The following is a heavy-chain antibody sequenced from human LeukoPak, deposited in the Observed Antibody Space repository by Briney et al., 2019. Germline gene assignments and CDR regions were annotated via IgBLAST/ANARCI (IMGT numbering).Heavy chain of an antibody. V-gene: IGHV4-39*01. D-gene: IGHD3-10*01. CDR3: ARHQEAMVRGVLYYMDV. CDR2: IYYSGIT. Sequence: SETLSLTCTVSGGSISTSDRYWGWIRQPPGKGLEWIGYIYYSGITYRNPSLKSRVTISVDTSKNQFSLRLSSVTAADTAVYYCARHQEAMVRGVLYYMDVWGKGTTVTISS. CDR1: GGSISTSDRY. J-gene: IGHJ6*03.